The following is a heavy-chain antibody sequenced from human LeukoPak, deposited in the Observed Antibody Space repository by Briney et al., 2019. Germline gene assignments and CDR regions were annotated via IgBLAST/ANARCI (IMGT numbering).Heavy chain of an antibody. D-gene: IGHD3-10*01. V-gene: IGHV4-59*01. J-gene: IGHJ4*02. CDR3: ARGSYISDY. CDR2: IYYSGST. CDR1: GVSISSYY. Sequence: SETLSLTCTGSGVSISSYYWSWLRQPPGKGLEWIGYIYYSGSTNYNPSLKSRVTISVDTSKNQFSLKLSSVTAADTAVYYCARGSYISDYWGQGTLVTVSS.